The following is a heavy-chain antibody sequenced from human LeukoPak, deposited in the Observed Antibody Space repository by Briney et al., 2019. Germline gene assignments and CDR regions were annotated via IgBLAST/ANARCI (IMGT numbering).Heavy chain of an antibody. J-gene: IGHJ4*02. CDR3: AKDLVLGYYDSSGYSPLDY. D-gene: IGHD3-22*01. V-gene: IGHV3-23*01. Sequence: PGGSLRLSCAASGFTFSSYAMSWVRQAPGKGLEWVSAISGSGGSTYYADSVKGGFTISRDNSKNTLYLQMNSLRAEDTAVYYCAKDLVLGYYDSSGYSPLDYWGQGTLVTVSS. CDR2: ISGSGGST. CDR1: GFTFSSYA.